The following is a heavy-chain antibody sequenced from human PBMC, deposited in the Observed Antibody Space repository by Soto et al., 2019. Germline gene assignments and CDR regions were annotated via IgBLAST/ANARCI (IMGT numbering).Heavy chain of an antibody. Sequence: QAQLVESGGGVVQPGRSLRLSCAASGFAFSSYGMHWVRQAPGTGLEWVAVISYDGSLQHYADSVKVRFTISTDNSKNMVLLQISSLRAEDTAVYYCVSDRGYGHASVPYSWGQGTLVSVSS. CDR3: VSDRGYGHASVPYS. D-gene: IGHD5-18*01. J-gene: IGHJ4*02. CDR2: ISYDGSLQ. V-gene: IGHV3-30*03. CDR1: GFAFSSYG.